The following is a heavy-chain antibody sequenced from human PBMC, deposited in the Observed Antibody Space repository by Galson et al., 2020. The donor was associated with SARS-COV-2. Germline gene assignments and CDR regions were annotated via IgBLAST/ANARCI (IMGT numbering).Heavy chain of an antibody. V-gene: IGHV5-51*01. CDR3: ARGRQGQWLGANWFDP. D-gene: IGHD6-19*01. CDR1: GYSFTSYW. Sequence: KVSCKGSGYSFTSYWIGWVRQMPGKGLEWMGIIYPGDSDTRYSPSFQGQVTISADKSISTAYLQWSSLKASDTAMYYCARGRQGQWLGANWFDPWGQGTLVTVSS. CDR2: IYPGDSDT. J-gene: IGHJ5*02.